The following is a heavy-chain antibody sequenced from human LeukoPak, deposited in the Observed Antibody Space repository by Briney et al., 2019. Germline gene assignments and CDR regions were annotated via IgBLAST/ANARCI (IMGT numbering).Heavy chain of an antibody. V-gene: IGHV3-7*01. Sequence: YPGGPLRLSCAASGFTFSAHWMSWVRQAPGKGLEWVANIKEDGSEKNYVNSVKGRFTISRDNAKNTVYLQMNSLRAEDTAVYYCARVGTGSWYFDLWGRGTLVTFSS. J-gene: IGHJ2*01. CDR3: ARVGTGSWYFDL. CDR1: GFTFSAHW. CDR2: IKEDGSEK. D-gene: IGHD3-10*01.